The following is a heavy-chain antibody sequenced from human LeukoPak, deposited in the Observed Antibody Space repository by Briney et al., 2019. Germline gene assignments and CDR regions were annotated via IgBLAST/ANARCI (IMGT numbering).Heavy chain of an antibody. J-gene: IGHJ4*02. CDR2: INHSGST. Sequence: SETLSLTCAVYGGSFSGYYWSWIRQPPGKGLEWIGEINHSGSTNYNPSLKSRVTISVDTSKNQFSLKLSSVTAADTAVYYCASQIMTGTIPFDYWGQGTLVTVSS. V-gene: IGHV4-34*01. CDR1: GGSFSGYY. CDR3: ASQIMTGTIPFDY. D-gene: IGHD1-20*01.